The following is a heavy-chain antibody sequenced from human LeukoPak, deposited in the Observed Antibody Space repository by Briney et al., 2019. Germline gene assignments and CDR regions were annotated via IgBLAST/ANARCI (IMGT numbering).Heavy chain of an antibody. D-gene: IGHD3-10*01. CDR3: ARDLYGSGSDGDFDC. CDR1: GFTFSSYT. Sequence: GGSLRFSCAASGFTFSSYTMNWVRQAPGKGLEWVSCISSSSSYTYYADSVKGRFTISRDNAKNSLYLQMNSLRAEDTAVYYCARDLYGSGSDGDFDCWGQGTLVTASS. V-gene: IGHV3-21*01. CDR2: ISSSSSYT. J-gene: IGHJ4*02.